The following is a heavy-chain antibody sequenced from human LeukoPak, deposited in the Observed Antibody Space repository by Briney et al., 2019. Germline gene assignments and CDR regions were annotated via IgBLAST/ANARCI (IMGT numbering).Heavy chain of an antibody. J-gene: IGHJ4*02. CDR2: IYYSGST. CDR1: GGSISSYY. CDR3: ALFPSPWGGYYFDY. D-gene: IGHD3-16*01. V-gene: IGHV4-59*01. Sequence: SETLSLTCTVSGGSISSYYWSWIRQPPGKGLEWIGYIYYSGSTNYNPSLKSRVTISVDTSKNQFSLKLSSVTAADTAVYYCALFPSPWGGYYFDYWGQGTLVTVSS.